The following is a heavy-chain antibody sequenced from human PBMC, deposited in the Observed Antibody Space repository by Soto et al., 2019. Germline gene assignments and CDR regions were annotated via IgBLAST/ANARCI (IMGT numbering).Heavy chain of an antibody. CDR2: IYYSGST. CDR1: CGSISSYY. D-gene: IGHD3-22*01. Sequence: SETLSLTCTVSCGSISSYYWSWIRQPPGKGLEWIGYIYYSGSTIYNPSLKSRVTISVDTSKNQFSLKLSSVTAADTAVYYCARARYDSSGYYYFDYWGQGTLVTVSS. V-gene: IGHV4-59*01. CDR3: ARARYDSSGYYYFDY. J-gene: IGHJ4*02.